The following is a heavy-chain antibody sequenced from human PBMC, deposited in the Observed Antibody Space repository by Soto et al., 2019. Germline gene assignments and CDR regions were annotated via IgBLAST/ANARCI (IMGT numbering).Heavy chain of an antibody. CDR1: GFTFSSYG. CDR2: ISYDGSNK. Sequence: GGSLRLSCAASGFTFSSYGMHWVRQAPGKGLEWVAVISYDGSNKYYADSVKGRFTISRDNSKNTLYLQMNSLRAEDTAVYYCAKGEGPVRGVIITPDYYYYGMDVWGQGTTVTVSS. J-gene: IGHJ6*02. D-gene: IGHD3-10*01. CDR3: AKGEGPVRGVIITPDYYYYGMDV. V-gene: IGHV3-30*18.